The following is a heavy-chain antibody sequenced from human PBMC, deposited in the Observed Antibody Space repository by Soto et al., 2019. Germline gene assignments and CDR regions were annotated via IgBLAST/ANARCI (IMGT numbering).Heavy chain of an antibody. D-gene: IGHD3-10*01. Sequence: SGFTFSSYSMNWVRQAPGKGLEWVGRIRSKANSYARAYAASVKGRFTISRDDSKNTAYLQMNSLKTEDTAVYYCTRPSPRGRNWFDPWGQGTLVTVSS. V-gene: IGHV3-73*01. CDR1: GFTFSSYS. CDR3: TRPSPRGRNWFDP. CDR2: IRSKANSYAR. J-gene: IGHJ5*02.